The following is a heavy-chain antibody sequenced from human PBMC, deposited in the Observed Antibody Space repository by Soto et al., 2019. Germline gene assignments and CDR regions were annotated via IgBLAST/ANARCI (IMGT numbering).Heavy chain of an antibody. V-gene: IGHV4-39*07. CDR3: ASHTSDYYYYYYMDV. CDR1: GGSISSSSYY. Sequence: SETLSLTCTVSGGSISSSSYYWGWIRQPPGKGLEWIGNIYYSGSTYYNPSLKSRVTISVDTSKNQFSLKLSSVTAADTAVYYCASHTSDYYYYYYMDVWGKGTTVTVSS. J-gene: IGHJ6*03. CDR2: IYYSGST.